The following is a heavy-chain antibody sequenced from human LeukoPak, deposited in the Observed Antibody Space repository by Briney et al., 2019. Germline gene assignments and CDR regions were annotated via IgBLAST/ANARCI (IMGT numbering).Heavy chain of an antibody. V-gene: IGHV3-21*01. J-gene: IGHJ4*02. CDR1: GFTFSSYS. Sequence: GGSLRLSCAASGFTFSSYSMNWVRQAPGKGLEWVSSISSSSSYIYYADSVKGRFTISRDNSKNTLYLQMNSLRAEDTAVYYCARFKDLYFDYWGQGTLVTVSS. CDR3: ARFKDLYFDY. D-gene: IGHD2-15*01. CDR2: ISSSSSYI.